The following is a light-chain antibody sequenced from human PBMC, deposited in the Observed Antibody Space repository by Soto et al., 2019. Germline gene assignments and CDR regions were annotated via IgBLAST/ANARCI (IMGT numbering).Light chain of an antibody. CDR1: STDVGGYNY. J-gene: IGLJ2*01. CDR3: SSCRRNSRVV. Sequence: QSVLTQPASVSGSPGQSITISCTGTSTDVGGYNYVSWYQQHPVKAPKLMIYEVSNRPSGVSNRFSGSKSGDTASLTISGVQAEDEDDYYCSSCRRNSRVVFGEGTKLTVL. V-gene: IGLV2-14*01. CDR2: EVS.